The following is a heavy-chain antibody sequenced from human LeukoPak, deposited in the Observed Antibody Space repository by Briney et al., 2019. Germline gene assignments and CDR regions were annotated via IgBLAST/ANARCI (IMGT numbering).Heavy chain of an antibody. Sequence: PSETLSLTCTVSGGSISSSSYYWGWVRHPPGSGLEWVGSIFYSGILYYSPSLKSRVTISVDTSKNQFSLKLTSVTAADTAVYYCARAPIAVAGAGHEYFDYWGQGTLVTVSS. D-gene: IGHD6-19*01. CDR2: IFYSGIL. CDR1: GGSISSSSYY. V-gene: IGHV4-39*01. CDR3: ARAPIAVAGAGHEYFDY. J-gene: IGHJ4*02.